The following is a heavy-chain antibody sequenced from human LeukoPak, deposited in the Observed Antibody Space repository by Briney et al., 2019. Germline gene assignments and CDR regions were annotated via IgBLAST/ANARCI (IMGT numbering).Heavy chain of an antibody. D-gene: IGHD3-22*01. CDR1: GDAITGSSYY. CDR2: MYYSGST. Sequence: SETLSLTCTVSGDAITGSSYYWGWIRQPPGKGLEWIGSMYYSGSTFSNPSLRSRVNMSADTSKNQFSLKLSSVTAADTAVYYCARQYYDRTGYYYFDNWSQGTQVTVYS. J-gene: IGHJ4*02. CDR3: ARQYYDRTGYYYFDN. V-gene: IGHV4-39*01.